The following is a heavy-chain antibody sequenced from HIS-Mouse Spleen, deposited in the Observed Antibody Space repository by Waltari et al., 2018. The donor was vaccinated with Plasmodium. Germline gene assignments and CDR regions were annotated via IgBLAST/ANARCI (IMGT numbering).Heavy chain of an antibody. CDR3: ARGRWNHAFDI. J-gene: IGHJ3*02. V-gene: IGHV3-13*01. D-gene: IGHD1-1*01. CDR1: GFTFSSYD. Sequence: EVQLVESGGGLVQPGGSLRLSCAASGFTFSSYDMHWVRQATGKGLAWVSAICTAGDTYYPGSVKGRFTISRENAKNSLYLQMNSLRAGDTAVYYCARGRWNHAFDIWGQGTMVTVSS. CDR2: ICTAGDT.